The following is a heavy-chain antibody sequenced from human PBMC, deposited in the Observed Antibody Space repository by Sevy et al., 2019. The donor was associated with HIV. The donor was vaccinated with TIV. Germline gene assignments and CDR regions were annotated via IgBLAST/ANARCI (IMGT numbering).Heavy chain of an antibody. CDR1: GFTFSSYD. D-gene: IGHD2-15*01. CDR2: IGTAGDP. V-gene: IGHV3-13*05. J-gene: IGHJ6*03. Sequence: GGSLRLSCAASGFTFSSYDMHWVRQATGKGLEWVSAIGTAGDPYYPGSVKGRFTISRENAKNSLYLQMSSLRDGDTAVYYCARQKKGAYCSGGSCYSNYYYYYMDVWGKGTTVTVSS. CDR3: ARQKKGAYCSGGSCYSNYYYYYMDV.